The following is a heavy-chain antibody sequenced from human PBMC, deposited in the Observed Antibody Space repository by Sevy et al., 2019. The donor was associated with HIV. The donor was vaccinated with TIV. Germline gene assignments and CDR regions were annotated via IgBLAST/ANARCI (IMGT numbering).Heavy chain of an antibody. Sequence: GGSLRLSCAASGFTFSSYAMSWVRQAPGKGLEWVSAISGSGGSTYYADSVKGRFTISRDNSKNTLYLQMNSLRAEDTAVYYCAKSLSSGWNRYYFDYWGQGTLVTVSS. D-gene: IGHD6-19*01. CDR2: ISGSGGST. V-gene: IGHV3-23*01. J-gene: IGHJ4*02. CDR3: AKSLSSGWNRYYFDY. CDR1: GFTFSSYA.